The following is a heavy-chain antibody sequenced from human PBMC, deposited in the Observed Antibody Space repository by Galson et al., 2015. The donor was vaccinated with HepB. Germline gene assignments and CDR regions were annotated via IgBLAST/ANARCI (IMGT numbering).Heavy chain of an antibody. V-gene: IGHV3-23*01. Sequence: SLRLSCAASGFTFGHYGMSWVRQAPGKGLEWVSGASGSGGSTYYADSVRGLFTISKDNSKDTLYLQMNSLRAEDSAVYYCAKEIGNPGSGFDSWGQGGLVTVSS. J-gene: IGHJ4*02. D-gene: IGHD3-10*01. CDR1: GFTFGHYG. CDR3: AKEIGNPGSGFDS. CDR2: ASGSGGST.